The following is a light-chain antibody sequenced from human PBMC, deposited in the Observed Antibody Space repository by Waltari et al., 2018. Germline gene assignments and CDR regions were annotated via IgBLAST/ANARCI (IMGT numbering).Light chain of an antibody. J-gene: IGKJ1*01. CDR2: AAS. Sequence: DIQMTQSPSSLSASVGDRVTITCRASQSISSYLNWYQQKQGKAPKLLIYAASSLQSGVPSRFSGSGSGTDFTLTISSLQPDDSATYWCQTYNNYGTFGQGTKVEI. V-gene: IGKV1-39*01. CDR3: QTYNNYGT. CDR1: QSISSY.